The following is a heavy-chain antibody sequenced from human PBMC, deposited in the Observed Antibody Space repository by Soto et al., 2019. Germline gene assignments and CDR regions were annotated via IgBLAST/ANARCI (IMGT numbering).Heavy chain of an antibody. J-gene: IGHJ4*02. D-gene: IGHD3-22*01. CDR2: ISGSGGST. CDR3: AKDGHYYDSSGYLQRDFDY. Sequence: EVQLLESGGGLVQPGGSLRLSCAASGFTFSSYAMSWVRQAPGKGLEWVSAISGSGGSTYYADSVKGRFTISRDNSKNTLYLQMNSLRAEDTAVYYCAKDGHYYDSSGYLQRDFDYWGQGTLVTVSS. CDR1: GFTFSSYA. V-gene: IGHV3-23*01.